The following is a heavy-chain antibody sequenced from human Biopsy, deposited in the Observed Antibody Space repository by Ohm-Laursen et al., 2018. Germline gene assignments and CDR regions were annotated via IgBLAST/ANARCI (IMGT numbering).Heavy chain of an antibody. J-gene: IGHJ3*02. D-gene: IGHD3-10*01. CDR2: IAYDGSNK. CDR1: GFGMYA. Sequence: SLRLSCAATGFGMYAMHWVRQPPGKGLEWLGVIAYDGSNKYYAESVKGRFTISRDRSRDKVHLQMNSLRYEDTALYYCAKDGGRWLGGAFDIWGHGTMVSVSS. V-gene: IGHV3-30*18. CDR3: AKDGGRWLGGAFDI.